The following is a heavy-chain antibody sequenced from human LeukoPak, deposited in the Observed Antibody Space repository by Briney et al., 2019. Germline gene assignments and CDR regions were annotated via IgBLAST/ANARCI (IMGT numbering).Heavy chain of an antibody. V-gene: IGHV1-2*02. D-gene: IGHD3-10*01. CDR2: INPNSGVT. CDR3: ARERTTMIRGIYPGDY. Sequence: ASVKVSCKASGYTFTPYYMHWVRQAPGQGLEWMGWINPNSGVTNYAQKFQGRVTMTRDTSISTAYMDLSRLRSDDTAVYYCARERTTMIRGIYPGDYWGQGTLVTVSS. CDR1: GYTFTPYY. J-gene: IGHJ4*02.